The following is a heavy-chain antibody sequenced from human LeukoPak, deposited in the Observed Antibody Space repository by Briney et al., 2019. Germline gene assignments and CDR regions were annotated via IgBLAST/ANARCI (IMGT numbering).Heavy chain of an antibody. D-gene: IGHD5-18*01. CDR2: IYHSGST. CDR3: AEQRGHSYGYRSWYFDL. V-gene: IGHV4-38-2*01. CDR1: GYSISSGYY. Sequence: PSETLSLTCAVSGYSISSGYYWGWIRQPPGKGLEWIESIYHSGSTYYNPSLKSRVTISVDTSKNQFSLKLSSVTAADTAVYYCAEQRGHSYGYRSWYFDLWGRGTLVTVSS. J-gene: IGHJ2*01.